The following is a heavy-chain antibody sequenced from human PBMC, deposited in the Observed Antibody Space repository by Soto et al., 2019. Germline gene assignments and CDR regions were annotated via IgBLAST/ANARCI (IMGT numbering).Heavy chain of an antibody. D-gene: IGHD3-10*01. CDR1: GGSFSGYC. Sequence: QVQLQQWGAGLLKPSETLSLTCAVYGGSFSGYCWSWIRQSPGKGLEWIGEIDHNGHTNYNPSLKSRVTISVDKSKNQFSLRLSSTTAADTATYYCAPYGSGIYYILRDQYWGQGTLVTVSS. J-gene: IGHJ4*02. CDR2: IDHNGHT. V-gene: IGHV4-34*01. CDR3: APYGSGIYYILRDQY.